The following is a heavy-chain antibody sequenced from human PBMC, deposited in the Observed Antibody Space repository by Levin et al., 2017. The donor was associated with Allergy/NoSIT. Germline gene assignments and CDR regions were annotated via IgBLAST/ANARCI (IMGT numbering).Heavy chain of an antibody. J-gene: IGHJ6*03. CDR1: GGTFSSYA. V-gene: IGHV1-69*06. Sequence: SVKVSCKASGGTFSSYAISWVRQAPGQGLEWMGGIIPIFGTANYAQKFQGRVTITADKSTSTAYMELSSLRSEDTAVYYCARGTIFGVEPGYYYYYMDVWGKGTTVTVSS. D-gene: IGHD3-3*01. CDR3: ARGTIFGVEPGYYYYYMDV. CDR2: IIPIFGTA.